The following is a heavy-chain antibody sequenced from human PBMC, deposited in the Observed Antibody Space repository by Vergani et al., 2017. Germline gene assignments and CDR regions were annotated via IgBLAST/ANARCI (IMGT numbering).Heavy chain of an antibody. CDR2: IYYSGST. V-gene: IGHV4-59*01. CDR3: ARAVVPAARYYYYYMDV. J-gene: IGHJ6*03. D-gene: IGHD2-2*01. CDR1: GGSISSYY. Sequence: QVQLQESGPGLVKPSETLCLTCTVSGGSISSYYWSWIRQPPGKGLEWIGYIYYSGSTNYNPSLKSRVTISVDTSKNQFSLKLSSVTAADTAVYYCARAVVPAARYYYYYMDVWGKXP.